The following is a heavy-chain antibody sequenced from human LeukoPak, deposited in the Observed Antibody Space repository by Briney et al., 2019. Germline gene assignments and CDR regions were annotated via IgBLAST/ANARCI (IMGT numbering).Heavy chain of an antibody. CDR1: GGSISSYY. V-gene: IGHV4-59*01. D-gene: IGHD4-17*01. J-gene: IGHJ5*02. CDR2: VYYSGST. CDR3: ARSYGDYSWFDP. Sequence: PSETLSLTCSVSGGSISSYYWTWFRQPPGKGLEWIGYVYYSGSTNYSPSLKRRVTISVDMSKNQFSLKLSSVTAADTAVYYCARSYGDYSWFDPWGQGILVTVSS.